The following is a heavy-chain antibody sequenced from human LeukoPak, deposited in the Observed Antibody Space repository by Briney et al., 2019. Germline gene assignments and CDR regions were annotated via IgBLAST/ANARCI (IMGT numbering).Heavy chain of an antibody. CDR1: GGTFSSYT. J-gene: IGHJ6*03. Sequence: SVKVSCQASGGTFSSYTISWVRQAPGQGLEWMGRIIPILGIANYAQKFQGRVTITADKSTSTAYMELSSLRSEDTAVYYCARGRPLQPRGLYYYYMDVWGKGTTVTVSS. CDR2: IIPILGIA. CDR3: ARGRPLQPRGLYYYYMDV. V-gene: IGHV1-69*02. D-gene: IGHD4-11*01.